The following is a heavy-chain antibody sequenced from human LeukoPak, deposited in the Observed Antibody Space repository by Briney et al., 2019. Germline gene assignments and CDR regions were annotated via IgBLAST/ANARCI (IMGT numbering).Heavy chain of an antibody. D-gene: IGHD3-22*01. Sequence: GGSLRPSCAASGFTFDDYAMHWVRQAPGKGLEWVSGISWNSGSIGYADSVKGRFTISRDNAKNSLYLQMNSLRAEDTALYYCAKGADSSGYYLPFDYWGQGTLVTVSS. CDR1: GFTFDDYA. V-gene: IGHV3-9*01. J-gene: IGHJ4*02. CDR3: AKGADSSGYYLPFDY. CDR2: ISWNSGSI.